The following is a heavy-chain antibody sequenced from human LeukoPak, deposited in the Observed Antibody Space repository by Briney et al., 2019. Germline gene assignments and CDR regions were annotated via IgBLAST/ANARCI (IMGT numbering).Heavy chain of an antibody. CDR1: GGSISSSSYY. CDR3: AIHCSSTSCPDTFDY. CDR2: IYYSGST. J-gene: IGHJ4*02. D-gene: IGHD2-2*01. Sequence: SETLSLTCTVSGGSISSSSYYWGWIRQPPGTGLEWIGSIYYSGSTYYNPSLKSRVTISVDTSKNQFSLKLSSVTAADTAVYYCAIHCSSTSCPDTFDYWGQGTLVTVSS. V-gene: IGHV4-39*07.